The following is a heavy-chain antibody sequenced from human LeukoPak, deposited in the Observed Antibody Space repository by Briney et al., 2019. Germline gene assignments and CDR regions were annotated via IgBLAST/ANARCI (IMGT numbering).Heavy chain of an antibody. CDR2: IYYSGST. J-gene: IGHJ5*02. Sequence: SETLSLTCTVSGGSISSYYWSWIRQPPGKGLEWIGYIYYSGSTNYNPSLKSRVTISVDTSKNQFSLELSSVTAADTAVYYCAGFVDTAVGWFDPWGQGTLVTVSS. V-gene: IGHV4-59*01. D-gene: IGHD5-18*01. CDR3: AGFVDTAVGWFDP. CDR1: GGSISSYY.